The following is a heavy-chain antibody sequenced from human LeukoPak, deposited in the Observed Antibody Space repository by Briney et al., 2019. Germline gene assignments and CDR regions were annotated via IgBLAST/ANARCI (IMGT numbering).Heavy chain of an antibody. D-gene: IGHD5-18*01. Sequence: PSETLSLTCTVSGGSISSYYWSWIRQPPGNWLEWIGEINHSGSTNYNPSLKSRVTISVDTSKNQFSLKLSSVTAADTAVYYCARGNVDTAMATDYWGQGTLVTVSS. CDR2: INHSGST. J-gene: IGHJ4*02. V-gene: IGHV4-34*01. CDR1: GGSISSYY. CDR3: ARGNVDTAMATDY.